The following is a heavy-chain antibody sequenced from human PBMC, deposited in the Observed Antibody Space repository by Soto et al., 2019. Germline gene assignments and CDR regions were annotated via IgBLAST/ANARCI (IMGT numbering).Heavy chain of an antibody. CDR3: TRDIGGKGAY. D-gene: IGHD3-10*01. V-gene: IGHV3-48*03. J-gene: IGHJ4*02. CDR1: GFSFNTYE. CDR2: ISSSGSTI. Sequence: SGGSLRLSCAASGFSFNTYEMNWVRQAPGKGLEWVSYISSSGSTINYADSVRGRFTISRDNARNTLYLEMNSLRAEDTALYYCTRDIGGKGAYWGPGTLVTVSS.